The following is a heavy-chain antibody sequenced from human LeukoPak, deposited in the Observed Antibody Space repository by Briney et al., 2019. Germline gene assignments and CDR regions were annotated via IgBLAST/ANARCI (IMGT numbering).Heavy chain of an antibody. V-gene: IGHV3-48*02. CDR2: IGKSSNTI. CDR3: ARVQGSDYSNPFDY. CDR1: GLTFPSYS. D-gene: IGHD4-4*01. Sequence: GGSLRLSCAASGLTFPSYSMNWVRQAPGKGLEWISYIGKSSNTIYYADSVKGRFTISRDDAGNSLYLQMNSLRDGDTALYYCARVQGSDYSNPFDYWGQGTLVTVSS. J-gene: IGHJ4*02.